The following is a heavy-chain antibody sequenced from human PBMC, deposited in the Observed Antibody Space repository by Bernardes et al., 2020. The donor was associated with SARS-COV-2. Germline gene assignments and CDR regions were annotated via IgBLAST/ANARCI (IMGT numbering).Heavy chain of an antibody. Sequence: GGSLRLSCAASGFPVSSYWMSWVRQAPGKGLEWVANITPDGSGKYYVDSVKGRFTISRDNAKNSLYLQMNSLRAEDTAVYYCARDRGWIAVAALNYFDYWGQGTLVTVSS. D-gene: IGHD6-19*01. V-gene: IGHV3-7*03. CDR1: GFPVSSYW. J-gene: IGHJ4*02. CDR2: ITPDGSGK. CDR3: ARDRGWIAVAALNYFDY.